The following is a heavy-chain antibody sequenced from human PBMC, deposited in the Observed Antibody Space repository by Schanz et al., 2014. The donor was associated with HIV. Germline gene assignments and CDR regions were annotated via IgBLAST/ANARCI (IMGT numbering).Heavy chain of an antibody. CDR1: GFTFSSYG. J-gene: IGHJ4*02. D-gene: IGHD2-15*01. CDR2: VRIDGVTT. V-gene: IGHV3-NL1*01. Sequence: VQLVESGGGVVQPGRSLRLSCAASGFTFSSYGMHWVRQAPGKGLEWVSSVRIDGVTTHYADSVKGRFTVSRDNSEDTVYLQMNSLRAEDTAVYYCARGGIWEWDQPDFDYWGQGTLVTVSS. CDR3: ARGGIWEWDQPDFDY.